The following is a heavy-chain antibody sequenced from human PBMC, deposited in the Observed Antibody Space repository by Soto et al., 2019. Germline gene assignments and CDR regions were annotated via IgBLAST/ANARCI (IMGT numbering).Heavy chain of an antibody. J-gene: IGHJ4*02. CDR1: GCSIGTYY. V-gene: IGHV4-59*08. CDR3: ARHPGYYDILTGYTTYYFDY. Sequence: SETLSLTCTVSGCSIGTYYWSWIRQPPGKGLEWIGYIYYRGNTDYNPSLKSRVTISLDTPKNQFSLKLSSVTAADTAVYYCARHPGYYDILTGYTTYYFDYWGQGTPVTVSS. CDR2: IYYRGNT. D-gene: IGHD3-9*01.